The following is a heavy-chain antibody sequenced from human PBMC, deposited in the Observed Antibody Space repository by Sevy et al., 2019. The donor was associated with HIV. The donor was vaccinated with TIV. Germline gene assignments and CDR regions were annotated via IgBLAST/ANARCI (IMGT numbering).Heavy chain of an antibody. CDR1: GFTFSDYY. CDR3: ARGGTVTPVDYFDL. V-gene: IGHV3-11*06. CDR2: ISSSSSYT. D-gene: IGHD4-17*01. Sequence: GGPLRLSCAASGFTFSDYYMSWIRQAPGKGLEWVSYISSSSSYTNYADSVKGRFTISRDNAKNSLYLQMNSLRAEDTAVYYCARGGTVTPVDYFDLWGRGTLVTVSS. J-gene: IGHJ2*01.